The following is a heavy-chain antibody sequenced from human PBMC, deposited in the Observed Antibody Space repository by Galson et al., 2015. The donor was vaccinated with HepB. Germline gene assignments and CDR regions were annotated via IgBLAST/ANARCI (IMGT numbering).Heavy chain of an antibody. CDR1: GYTFTSYG. Sequence: SVKVSCKASGYTFTSYGISWVRQAPGQGPEWVGWISFNGDTNYAQKVQGRVTMTTDTSTNTAYMELRSLRFDDTAVYYCVRDLAIVGPIFFDYWGPGTLGTVSS. J-gene: IGHJ4*02. CDR2: ISFNGDT. D-gene: IGHD1-26*01. CDR3: VRDLAIVGPIFFDY. V-gene: IGHV1-18*01.